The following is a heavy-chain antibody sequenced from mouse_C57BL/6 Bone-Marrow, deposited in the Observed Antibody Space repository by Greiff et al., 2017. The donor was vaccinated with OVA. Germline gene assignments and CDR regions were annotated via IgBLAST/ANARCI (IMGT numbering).Heavy chain of an antibody. V-gene: IGHV3-8*01. CDR3: ARYNDYGSLYYFDY. J-gene: IGHJ2*01. Sequence: VQLQQSGPGLAKPSQTLSLTCSVTGYSITSDYWNWIRQFPGNKLEYMGYISYSGSTYYNPSLKSRISITRDTSKNQYYLQLNSVTTEDTATYYCARYNDYGSLYYFDYWGQGTTLTVSS. D-gene: IGHD1-1*01. CDR1: GYSITSDY. CDR2: ISYSGST.